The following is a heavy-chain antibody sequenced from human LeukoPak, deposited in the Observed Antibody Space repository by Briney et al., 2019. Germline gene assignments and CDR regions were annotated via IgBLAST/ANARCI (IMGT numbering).Heavy chain of an antibody. CDR1: GGTFSSYA. D-gene: IGHD4-17*01. CDR2: IIPIFGTA. J-gene: IGHJ4*02. CDR3: ARERRLPTVTTPYYFDY. Sequence: SMTLSCKASGGTFSSYAIRWVRQAPGQGIEWMGGIIPIFGTANYAQKFQGRVTITADESTSTAYMELSSLRSEDTAVYYCARERRLPTVTTPYYFDYWGQGTLVTVSS. V-gene: IGHV1-69*13.